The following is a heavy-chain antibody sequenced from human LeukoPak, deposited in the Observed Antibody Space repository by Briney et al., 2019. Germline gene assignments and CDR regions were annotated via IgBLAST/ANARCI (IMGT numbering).Heavy chain of an antibody. Sequence: SETLSLTCTVSGRSISNGGYYWRWTRQPAGKGLEGIGRIYTSRITNYNPSPKSRLTISVHTSKNQFSLKLSSVTAADTAVYYCARVSATYCGGDCPKASYYYYYMDVWGKGTTVTISS. V-gene: IGHV4-61*02. CDR3: ARVSATYCGGDCPKASYYYYYMDV. J-gene: IGHJ6*03. CDR2: IYTSRIT. D-gene: IGHD2-21*02. CDR1: GRSISNGGYY.